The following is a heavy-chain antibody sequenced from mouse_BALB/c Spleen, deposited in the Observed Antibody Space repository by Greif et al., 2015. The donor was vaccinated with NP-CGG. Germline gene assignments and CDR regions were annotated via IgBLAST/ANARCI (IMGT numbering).Heavy chain of an antibody. Sequence: EVKLVESGGGLVKPGGSLKLSCAASGFAFSSYDMSWVRQTPEKRLEWVAYISSGGGSTFYPDTVKGRFTISRDNAKNTLYLQMSSLKSEDTAMYYCARRNGYYVRFAYWGQGTLVTV. CDR3: ARRNGYYVRFAY. J-gene: IGHJ3*01. D-gene: IGHD2-3*01. CDR2: ISSGGGST. V-gene: IGHV5-12-1*01. CDR1: GFAFSSYD.